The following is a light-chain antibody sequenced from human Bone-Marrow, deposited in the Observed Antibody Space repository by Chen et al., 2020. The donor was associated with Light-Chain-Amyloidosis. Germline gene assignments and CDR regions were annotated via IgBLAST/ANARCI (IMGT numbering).Light chain of an antibody. CDR2: EDD. V-gene: IGLV6-57*01. CDR3: QSYQGSSQGV. J-gene: IGLJ3*02. Sequence: NFMLIQHHALSESPGMQVTIPSTCGSGSIAPNYVQWYQQRPGSSPTTVIYEDDQRPSGVPDRFSGSIDRSSNSASLTISGLKTEDEADYYCQSYQGSSQGVFGGGTKLTVL. CDR1: SGSIAPNY.